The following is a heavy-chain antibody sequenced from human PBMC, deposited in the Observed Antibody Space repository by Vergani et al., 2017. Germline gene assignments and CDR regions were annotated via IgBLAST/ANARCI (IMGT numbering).Heavy chain of an antibody. CDR3: ARGPGYCSSNSCSYDYYYMDV. CDR2: IYYSGST. V-gene: IGHV4-31*03. J-gene: IGHJ6*03. D-gene: IGHD2-2*01. Sequence: QVQLQESGPGLVKPSQTLSLTCTVSGGSISSGGYYCSWIRQHPGKGLEWIGYIYYSGSTYYNPSLKSRVTISVDTSKNQFSLKLSSVTAADTAVYYCARGPGYCSSNSCSYDYYYMDVWGKGP. CDR1: GGSISSGGYY.